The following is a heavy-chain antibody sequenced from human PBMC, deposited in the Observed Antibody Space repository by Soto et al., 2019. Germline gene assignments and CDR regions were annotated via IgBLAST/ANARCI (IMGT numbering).Heavy chain of an antibody. Sequence: GALIVSCSASGFTCSSYEMNWVRQAPGKGLDWVSYIISSGSTIYYADSVKGRFTISRDNAKNSLYLQMNSLRAEDTAVYYCARDLESIRYYYDSSGYGPFHYWGQGTLVTVSS. CDR2: IISSGSTI. J-gene: IGHJ4*02. CDR1: GFTCSSYE. V-gene: IGHV3-48*03. CDR3: ARDLESIRYYYDSSGYGPFHY. D-gene: IGHD3-22*01.